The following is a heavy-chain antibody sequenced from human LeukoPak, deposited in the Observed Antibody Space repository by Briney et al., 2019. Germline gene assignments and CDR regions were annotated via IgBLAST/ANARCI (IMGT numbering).Heavy chain of an antibody. V-gene: IGHV6-1*01. CDR2: TYYRSKWYN. J-gene: IGHJ4*02. CDR3: ARFAGGHFDY. CDR1: GDSVSSNSAG. Sequence: SQALSLTCAISGDSVSSNSAGWNWIRQSPLRGLEWLGRTYYRSKWYNDYAVSVKSRITINPDTSKNQFSLQLNSVTPEDTAVYFCARFAGGHFDYWGQGTLVAVSS. D-gene: IGHD2-8*02.